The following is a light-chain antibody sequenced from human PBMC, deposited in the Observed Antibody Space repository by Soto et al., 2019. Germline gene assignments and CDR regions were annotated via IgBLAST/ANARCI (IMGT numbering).Light chain of an antibody. Sequence: DIHMTQSSSTLSSSVGSTSTITCRASQSIDTWLAWHQQKPGRDPNLLISKASTLESGVQSRFRGSGSGTDFTLTISGLQPDDFAIYYCQQYNSYRTFGTEPKLDIK. J-gene: IGKJ1*01. V-gene: IGKV1-5*03. CDR1: QSIDTW. CDR2: KAS. CDR3: QQYNSYRT.